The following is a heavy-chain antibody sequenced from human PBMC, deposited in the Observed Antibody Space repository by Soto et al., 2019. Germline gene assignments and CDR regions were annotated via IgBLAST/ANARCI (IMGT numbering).Heavy chain of an antibody. V-gene: IGHV1-24*01. CDR3: ATWFNIVATITPYCFDY. J-gene: IGHJ4*02. D-gene: IGHD5-12*01. CDR2: FDPEDGET. CDR1: GYTLTELS. Sequence: ASVKVSCKVSGYTLTELSMHWVRQAPGKGLEWMGGFDPEDGETIYAQKFQGRVTMTEDTSTDTAYMELSSLRSEDTAVYYCATWFNIVATITPYCFDYWGQGTLVTVSS.